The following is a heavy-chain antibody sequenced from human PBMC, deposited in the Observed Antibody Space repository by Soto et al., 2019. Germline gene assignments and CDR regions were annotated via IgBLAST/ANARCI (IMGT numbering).Heavy chain of an antibody. CDR1: GDSITSNSYF. J-gene: IGHJ4*02. CDR2: IYYSGST. CDR3: ARLSRRASVPGDY. D-gene: IGHD6-19*01. V-gene: IGHV4-39*01. Sequence: PSETLSLTCTVSGDSITSNSYFWAWIRQPPGKGLEWIGSIYYSGSTYHNPSLKSRVTISVDRSNNQFSLKLTSVTAADTAVFYCARLSRRASVPGDYWGQGTLVTVSS.